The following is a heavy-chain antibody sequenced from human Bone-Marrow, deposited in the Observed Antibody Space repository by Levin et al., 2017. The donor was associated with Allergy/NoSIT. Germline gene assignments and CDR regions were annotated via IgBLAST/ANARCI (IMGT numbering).Heavy chain of an antibody. CDR1: GDSVSSNSAA. V-gene: IGHV6-1*01. J-gene: IGHJ5*02. D-gene: IGHD2-2*01. CDR2: TYYRSKWYN. Sequence: SETLSLTCAISGDSVSSNSAAWNWIRQSPSRGLEWLGRTYYRSKWYNDYAVSVKSRITINPDTSKNQFSLQLNSVTPEDTAVYYCAREVVPAARGSVVVNWFDPWGQGTLVTVSS. CDR3: AREVVPAARGSVVVNWFDP.